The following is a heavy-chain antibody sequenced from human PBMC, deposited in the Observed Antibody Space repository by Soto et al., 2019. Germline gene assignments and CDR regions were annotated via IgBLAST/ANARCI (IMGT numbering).Heavy chain of an antibody. CDR1: GGSISSGDYY. V-gene: IGHV4-30-4*01. D-gene: IGHD3-10*01. CDR2: IYYSGST. CDR3: AGYGSSLASYYYYGMDV. Sequence: TLSLTGTVSGGSISSGDYYWSWIRQPPGKGLEWIGYIYYSGSTYYNPSLKSRVTISVDTSKNQFSLKLSSVTAADTAVYYCAGYGSSLASYYYYGMDVWGQGTTVTVSS. J-gene: IGHJ6*02.